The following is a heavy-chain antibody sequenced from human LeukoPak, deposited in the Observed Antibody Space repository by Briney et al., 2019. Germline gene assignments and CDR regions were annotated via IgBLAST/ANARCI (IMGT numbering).Heavy chain of an antibody. Sequence: GASVKVSCKASGYTFTTYYIHWVRQAPGQGLEWMGIINPGNSSTAYAQQFQARVTLTSDMSENTVYMELNSLRSEDTAVYYCARAEMTSDGYNSVFDVWGQGTMVTVSS. J-gene: IGHJ3*01. CDR2: INPGNSST. CDR1: GYTFTTYY. V-gene: IGHV1-46*01. CDR3: ARAEMTSDGYNSVFDV. D-gene: IGHD5-24*01.